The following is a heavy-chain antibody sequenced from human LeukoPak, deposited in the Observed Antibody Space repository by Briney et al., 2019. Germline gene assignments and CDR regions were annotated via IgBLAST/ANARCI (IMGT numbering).Heavy chain of an antibody. CDR3: ARVTGYMTEDYFDY. D-gene: IGHD6-13*01. V-gene: IGHV4-39*07. J-gene: IGHJ4*02. CDR1: GGSISSSGYY. Sequence: SETMSLTCTVSGGSISSSGYYWGWIRQPPGKGLEWIGSIYYRGSTYYNPSLKSRVTISVDTSKNQFSLRLSSVTAADTAVYYCARVTGYMTEDYFDYWGQGTLITVSS. CDR2: IYYRGST.